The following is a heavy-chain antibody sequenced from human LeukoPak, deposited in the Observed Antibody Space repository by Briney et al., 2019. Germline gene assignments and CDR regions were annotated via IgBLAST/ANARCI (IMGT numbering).Heavy chain of an antibody. Sequence: GGSLRLSCAASGFTFSSYAMHWVRQAPGKGLEWVAAISYDGSNKYYADSVKGRFTISRDNSKNTLYLQMNSLRAEDTAVYYCARDRGGLLDYWGQGTLVTVSS. CDR3: ARDRGGLLDY. CDR1: GFTFSSYA. V-gene: IGHV3-30*04. CDR2: ISYDGSNK. J-gene: IGHJ4*02. D-gene: IGHD2-15*01.